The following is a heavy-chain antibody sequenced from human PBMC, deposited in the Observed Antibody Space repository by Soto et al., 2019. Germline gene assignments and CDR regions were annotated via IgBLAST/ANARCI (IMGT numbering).Heavy chain of an antibody. Sequence: QVRLVESGGGAVQPGRSLKLSCAASGFSFRNYAMHWVRQAPGKGLEWVAFIWSDGSRQDYADSVKGRFTISRDDSKNTLDLQMNSLRGDDTAVYYCARDGASGWNLDYCGQGTLVTVPS. CDR3: ARDGASGWNLDY. CDR2: IWSDGSRQ. J-gene: IGHJ4*02. CDR1: GFSFRNYA. V-gene: IGHV3-33*01. D-gene: IGHD6-19*01.